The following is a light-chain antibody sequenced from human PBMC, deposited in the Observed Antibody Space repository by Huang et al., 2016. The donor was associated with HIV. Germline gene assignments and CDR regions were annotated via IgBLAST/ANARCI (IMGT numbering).Light chain of an antibody. V-gene: IGKV2-28*01. CDR1: QSLLHSNGYNY. CDR2: LGS. Sequence: DIVMPQSPLSLPVTPGEPASISCKSSQSLLHSNGYNYLDWYLQKPGQSPQLLISLGSNRASGVPDRFSGSGSGTDFTLKISRVEAEDVWVYYCMQALETPITFGQGTRLEIK. J-gene: IGKJ5*01. CDR3: MQALETPIT.